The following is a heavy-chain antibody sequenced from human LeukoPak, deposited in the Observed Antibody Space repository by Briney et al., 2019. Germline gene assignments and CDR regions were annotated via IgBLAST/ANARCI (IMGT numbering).Heavy chain of an antibody. CDR1: GFTLSTFW. V-gene: IGHV3-7*01. D-gene: IGHD3-10*01. CDR3: ATMVRGRFDY. Sequence: GGSLRLSCAASGFTLSTFWMSWVRQAPGKGLEWVANIKQDGSEKYYVDSVKGRFTISRDNAKNSLYLQTNSLRAEDTAVYYCATMVRGRFDYWGQGTLVTVSS. J-gene: IGHJ4*02. CDR2: IKQDGSEK.